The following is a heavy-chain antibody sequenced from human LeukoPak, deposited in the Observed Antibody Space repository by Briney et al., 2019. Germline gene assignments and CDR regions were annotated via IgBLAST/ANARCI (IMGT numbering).Heavy chain of an antibody. CDR3: AKDLISPRSAGSSEKLDY. CDR1: GFTFSSYA. J-gene: IGHJ4*02. Sequence: PGGSLRLSCAAPGFTFSSYAMSWVRQAPGKGLEWVSSIFGSGAGTYFADSVKGRFTISRDNSKNTLYLQMNSLRAEDTAVYYCAKDLISPRSAGSSEKLDYWGQGTLVTVSS. CDR2: IFGSGAGT. V-gene: IGHV3-23*01. D-gene: IGHD3-10*01.